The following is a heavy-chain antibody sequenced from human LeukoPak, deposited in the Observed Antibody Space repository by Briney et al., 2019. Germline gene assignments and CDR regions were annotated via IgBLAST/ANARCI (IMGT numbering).Heavy chain of an antibody. D-gene: IGHD6-19*01. CDR1: GGSISSYY. V-gene: IGHV4-59*01. J-gene: IGHJ4*02. Sequence: SETLSLTCTVSGGSISSYYWSWIRQPPGRGLEWIGYIYYSGSTNYNPSLKSRVTISVDTSKNQFSLKLSSVTAADTAVYYCARVVDSGWYAALDYWGQGTLVTVSS. CDR3: ARVVDSGWYAALDY. CDR2: IYYSGST.